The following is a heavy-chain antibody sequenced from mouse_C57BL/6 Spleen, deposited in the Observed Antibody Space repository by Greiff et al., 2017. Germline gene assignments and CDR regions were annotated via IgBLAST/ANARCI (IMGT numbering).Heavy chain of an antibody. CDR3: ARSSDYYAMDY. Sequence: QVQLQQSGAELARPGASVKLSCKASGYTFTSYGISWVKQRTGQGLEWIGEIYPRSGTTYYNEKFKGKATLTADKSSSTAYMELRSLTSEDSAVYFCARSSDYYAMDYWGQGTSVTVSS. J-gene: IGHJ4*01. V-gene: IGHV1-81*01. CDR2: IYPRSGTT. CDR1: GYTFTSYG.